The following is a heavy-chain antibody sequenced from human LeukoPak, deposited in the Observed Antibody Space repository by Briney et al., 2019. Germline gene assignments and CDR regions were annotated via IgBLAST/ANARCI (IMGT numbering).Heavy chain of an antibody. V-gene: IGHV3-30*01. D-gene: IGHD3-22*01. CDR3: FTGSAYYYDS. CDR2: TSPDGNEK. CDR1: GFTFSGYG. Sequence: GSYLRGSGAAAGFTFSGYGMHWVRQAPGKGLEWVAVTSPDGNEKYYADSVKGRFTISRDNSKNTVFLQMNSLSTEDTAVYSCFTGSAYYYDSWGQGTLVTVSS. J-gene: IGHJ5*01.